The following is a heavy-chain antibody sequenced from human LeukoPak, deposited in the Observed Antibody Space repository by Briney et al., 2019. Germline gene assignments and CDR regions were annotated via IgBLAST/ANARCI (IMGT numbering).Heavy chain of an antibody. J-gene: IGHJ4*02. CDR2: IKQDGSEK. V-gene: IGHV3-7*01. D-gene: IGHD3-3*01. CDR3: ARDLLEWLHYFDY. CDR1: GFTFSSYW. Sequence: GGSLRLSCAASGFTFSSYWMSWARQAPGKGLEWVANIKQDGSEKYYVDSVKGRFTISRDNAKNSLYLQMNSLRAEDTAVYYCARDLLEWLHYFDYWGQGTLVTVSS.